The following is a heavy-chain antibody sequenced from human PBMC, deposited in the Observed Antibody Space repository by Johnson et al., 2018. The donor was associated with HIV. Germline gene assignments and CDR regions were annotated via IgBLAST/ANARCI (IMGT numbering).Heavy chain of an antibody. CDR1: KFTLSSYY. Sequence: QLVESGGGLTQSAWSPRLSCAASKFTLSSYYMNCVRQAPGNGLELVGQVNRKGGSKYLIDSGKDGFNISRDNALAKLHLQMNSRRAEDTAGYYCASWNIAARPGGAFDIWGQGTMVTVAS. D-gene: IGHD6-25*01. J-gene: IGHJ3*02. CDR2: VNRKGGSK. V-gene: IGHV3-25*03. CDR3: ASWNIAARPGGAFDI.